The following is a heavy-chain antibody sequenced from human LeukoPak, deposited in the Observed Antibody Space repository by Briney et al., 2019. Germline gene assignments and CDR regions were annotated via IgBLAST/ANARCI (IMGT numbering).Heavy chain of an antibody. CDR3: ARLRAAIFGVVNFDC. CDR2: IYYTGST. V-gene: IGHV4-39*01. D-gene: IGHD3-3*01. CDR1: GGSISSSSYY. J-gene: IGHJ4*02. Sequence: SETLSLTCTVPGGSISSSSYYWGCIRQPPGKGVGWIGSIYYTGSTYYNPSLKSRVTISVDTSKNQFSLKLSSVTAADTAVYYCARLRAAIFGVVNFDCWGQGTLVIVSS.